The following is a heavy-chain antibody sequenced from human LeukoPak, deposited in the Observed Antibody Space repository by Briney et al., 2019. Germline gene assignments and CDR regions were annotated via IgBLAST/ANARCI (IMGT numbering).Heavy chain of an antibody. V-gene: IGHV4-34*01. J-gene: IGHJ4*02. CDR1: GGSFSGYY. Sequence: SETLSLTCAVYGGSFSGYYWSWIRQPPGKGLEWIGEINHSGSTNYNPSLKSRVTISVDTSKNRFSLKLSSVTAADTAVYYCARGSAGRYFDYWGQGTLVTVSS. D-gene: IGHD3-10*01. CDR3: ARGSAGRYFDY. CDR2: INHSGST.